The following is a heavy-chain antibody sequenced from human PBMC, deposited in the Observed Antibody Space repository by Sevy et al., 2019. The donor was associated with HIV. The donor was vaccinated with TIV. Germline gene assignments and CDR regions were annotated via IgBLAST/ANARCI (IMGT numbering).Heavy chain of an antibody. V-gene: IGHV3-23*01. Sequence: GGSLRLSCAVSGFNFNIYSMSWVRQAPGKGLEWVSTLSFGCGKINYADSVKGRFIISGDDSNNTLYLQMNSLRAEDTAVYFCAREGCSRPHDYWGQGTLVTVSS. CDR3: AREGCSRPHDY. D-gene: IGHD3-10*02. J-gene: IGHJ4*02. CDR2: LSFGCGKI. CDR1: GFNFNIYS.